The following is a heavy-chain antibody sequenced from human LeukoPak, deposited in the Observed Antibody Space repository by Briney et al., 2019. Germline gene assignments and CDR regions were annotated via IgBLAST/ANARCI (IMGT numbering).Heavy chain of an antibody. V-gene: IGHV3-23*01. CDR2: ISGSGGTT. Sequence: GGSLRLSCAASGFTFSSYAMSWVRQAPGKGLEWVSVISGSGGTTYYADSVKGRFTISRDNSKNTLYLQMDSLRAEDTAVYGCAKKRGGGLHYYMDVWGKGTTVTVSS. CDR1: GFTFSSYA. D-gene: IGHD4-23*01. J-gene: IGHJ6*03. CDR3: AKKRGGGLHYYMDV.